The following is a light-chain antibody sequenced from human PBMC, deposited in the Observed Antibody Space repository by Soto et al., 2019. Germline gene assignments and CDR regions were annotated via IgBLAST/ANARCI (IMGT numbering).Light chain of an antibody. J-gene: IGKJ1*01. Sequence: AIHVTHSPSSLSSSLVDRVTITCRTSQGIRSALGWYQQKPGKVPKLLIYAASTLQSGVPSRFSGSGSGRDFTLTISSLQPEDFATYYCLLDYAYFWAFGQGTKVDIK. CDR2: AAS. CDR3: LLDYAYFWA. V-gene: IGKV1-6*01. CDR1: QGIRSA.